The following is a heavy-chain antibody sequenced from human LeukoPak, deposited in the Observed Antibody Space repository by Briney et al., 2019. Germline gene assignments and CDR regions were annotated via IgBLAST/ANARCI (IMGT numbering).Heavy chain of an antibody. V-gene: IGHV3-7*01. Sequence: GGSLRLSCAASGFTFSSYWMSWVRQAPGKGLEWVANIRQDGSDKYYVDSVKGRFTISRDNAKNSLYLQMNSLRAEDTAVYYCARVNDFWRVNWFDPWGQGTLVTVSS. CDR1: GFTFSSYW. D-gene: IGHD3-3*01. CDR2: IRQDGSDK. J-gene: IGHJ5*02. CDR3: ARVNDFWRVNWFDP.